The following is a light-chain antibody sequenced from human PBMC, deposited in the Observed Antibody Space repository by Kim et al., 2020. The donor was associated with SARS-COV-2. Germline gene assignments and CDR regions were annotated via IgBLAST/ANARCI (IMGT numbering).Light chain of an antibody. CDR3: QQYNNWPLT. V-gene: IGKV3-15*01. J-gene: IGKJ4*01. Sequence: VSPGESVTLSCRASQSVSSNLAWYQQKPGQAPRLLIFGASTRATGIPARFSGSGSGTEFTLTVSSLQSEDFAVYSCQQYNNWPLTFGGATKVDIK. CDR2: GAS. CDR1: QSVSSN.